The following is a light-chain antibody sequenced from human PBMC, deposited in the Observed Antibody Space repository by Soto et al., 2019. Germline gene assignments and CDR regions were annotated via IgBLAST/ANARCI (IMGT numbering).Light chain of an antibody. J-gene: IGLJ1*01. CDR2: EVS. Sequence: QSVLTQPASVSGSPGQSIAISCTGTSSDVGRYDYVSWYQHHPGKAPKLIIHEVSNRPSGVSDRFSGSKSGNTASLTISGLQADDEADYYCSSHTTYNTWVFGTGTKVTVL. V-gene: IGLV2-14*01. CDR3: SSHTTYNTWV. CDR1: SSDVGRYDY.